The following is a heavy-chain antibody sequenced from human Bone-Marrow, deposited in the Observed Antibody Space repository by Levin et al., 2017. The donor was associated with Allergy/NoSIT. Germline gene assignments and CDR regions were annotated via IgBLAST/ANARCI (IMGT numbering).Heavy chain of an antibody. V-gene: IGHV2-5*02. J-gene: IGHJ5*01. Sequence: SGPTLVKPTQTLTLTCTLSGFSLSTGGVGVGWIRQPPGKALEWLALIYWDDDKRYSSSLKSRLTITKDTSKTQVVVTMTNMDLVDTVTYYCAHTYFYDESDYSQTDQLWFDSWGQGTLVTVSS. CDR2: IYWDDDK. D-gene: IGHD3-22*01. CDR1: GFSLSTGGVG. CDR3: AHTYFYDESDYSQTDQLWFDS.